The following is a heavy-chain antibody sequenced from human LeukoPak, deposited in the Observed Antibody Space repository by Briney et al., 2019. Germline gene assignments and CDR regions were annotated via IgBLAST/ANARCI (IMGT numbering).Heavy chain of an antibody. V-gene: IGHV1-69*04. CDR1: GGTFSSYA. D-gene: IGHD5-18*01. J-gene: IGHJ6*02. Sequence: SVKVSCKASGGTFSSYAISWVRQAPGQGLEWMGRIIPILGIANYAQKFQGRVTITADKSTSTAYMELSSLRSEDTAVYYCARGFLSWIQLSLDYGMDVWGQGTTVTVSS. CDR3: ARGFLSWIQLSLDYGMDV. CDR2: IIPILGIA.